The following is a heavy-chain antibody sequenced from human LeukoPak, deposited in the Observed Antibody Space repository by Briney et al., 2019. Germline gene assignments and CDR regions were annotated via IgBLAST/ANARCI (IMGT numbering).Heavy chain of an antibody. V-gene: IGHV4-4*07. CDR3: ARSARYSSSSPYYFDY. CDR1: GGSISSYY. J-gene: IGHJ4*02. Sequence: RSSETLSLTCTVSGGSISSYYWSWIRQPAGKGLEWIGRIYTSGSTNYNPSLKSRVTMSVDTSKNQFSLKLSSVTAADTAVYYCARSARYSSSSPYYFDYWGQGTLVTVSS. D-gene: IGHD6-6*01. CDR2: IYTSGST.